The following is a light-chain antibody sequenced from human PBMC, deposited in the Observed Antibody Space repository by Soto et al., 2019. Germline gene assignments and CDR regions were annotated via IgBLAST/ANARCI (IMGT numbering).Light chain of an antibody. V-gene: IGKV1-5*01. CDR2: DAS. J-gene: IGKJ2*01. CDR1: QTISTL. CDR3: QQYSHLVT. Sequence: IQMTQSPSTLSAPVGDRVTITCQASQTISTLLAWFQHKPGKAPNLLIYDASNLESGVPSRFSGSGSGTEFTLTISSLQSDDPATYFCQQYSHLVTFGQGTKLEIK.